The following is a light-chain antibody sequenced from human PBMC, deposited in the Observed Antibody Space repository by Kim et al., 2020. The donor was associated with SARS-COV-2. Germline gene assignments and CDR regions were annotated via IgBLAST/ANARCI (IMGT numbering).Light chain of an antibody. CDR1: SSDVGSYNL. CDR2: EVS. V-gene: IGLV2-23*02. J-gene: IGLJ2*01. CDR3: CSYAGSSTVV. Sequence: QSALTQPASVSGSPGQSITISCTGTSSDVGSYNLVSWYQQYPGKAPKLMICEVSKRPSGVSNRFSGSKSGNTASLTISGLQAEDEADYYCCSYAGSSTVVFGGGTQLTVL.